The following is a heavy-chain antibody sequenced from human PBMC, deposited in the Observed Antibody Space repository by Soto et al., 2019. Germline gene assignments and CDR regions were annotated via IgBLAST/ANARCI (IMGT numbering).Heavy chain of an antibody. V-gene: IGHV1-3*01. CDR1: GYTFTTYP. CDR3: ARKDYYRSGIYYFDY. J-gene: IGHJ4*02. D-gene: IGHD3-10*01. CDR2: INPGNGDR. Sequence: QVPLVQSGAEVKKPGASVKVSCKASGYTFTTYPIHWVRQAPGQGLEWMGWINPGNGDRDYLQKFQGRVTVTRDTSASIAYMELSSLTSEDTAVYYCARKDYYRSGIYYFDYWGQGTLVTVSS.